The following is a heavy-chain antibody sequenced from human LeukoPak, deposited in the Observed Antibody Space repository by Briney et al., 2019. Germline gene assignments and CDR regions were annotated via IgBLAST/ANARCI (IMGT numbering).Heavy chain of an antibody. V-gene: IGHV4-31*03. CDR3: ARDHPDYYDSSGPRYYYYYMDV. Sequence: SETLSLTCTVSGGSISSGGYYWSWIRQHPGKGLEWIGYIYYSGSTYYNPSLKSRVTISVDTSKNQFSLKLSSVTAADTAVYYCARDHPDYYDSSGPRYYYYYMDVWGKGTTVTVSS. CDR1: GGSISSGGYY. J-gene: IGHJ6*03. D-gene: IGHD3-22*01. CDR2: IYYSGST.